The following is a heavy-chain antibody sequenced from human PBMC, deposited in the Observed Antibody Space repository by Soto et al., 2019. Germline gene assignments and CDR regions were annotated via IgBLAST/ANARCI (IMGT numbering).Heavy chain of an antibody. CDR2: FDPGDHEA. J-gene: IGHJ4*02. CDR3: VAPATRAGHYSAIKY. V-gene: IGHV1-24*01. Sequence: QVQLVQSGAEVKKPGASVKVSCKLSGVHGVRQAPGKGLEWMGTFDPGDHEAIYAPKFQSRVTMTEDTSTNSAYLDLSSLTSEDTAMYYCVAPATRAGHYSAIKYWRQGSRVTVSS. CDR1: G. D-gene: IGHD3-9*01.